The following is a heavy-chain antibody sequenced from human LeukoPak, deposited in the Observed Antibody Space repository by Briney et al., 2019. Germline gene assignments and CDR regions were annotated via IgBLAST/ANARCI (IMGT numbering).Heavy chain of an antibody. CDR2: ISGSGGST. Sequence: PGGSLRLSCAASGFTFSSYAMSWVRQAPGKGLEWVSAISGSGGSTYYADSVKGRFTISRDNAKNSLYLQMNSLRAEDTALYYCARKQQLVFPDKETRIPYYYYGMDVWGQGTTVTVSS. V-gene: IGHV3-23*01. CDR1: GFTFSSYA. D-gene: IGHD6-13*01. CDR3: ARKQQLVFPDKETRIPYYYYGMDV. J-gene: IGHJ6*02.